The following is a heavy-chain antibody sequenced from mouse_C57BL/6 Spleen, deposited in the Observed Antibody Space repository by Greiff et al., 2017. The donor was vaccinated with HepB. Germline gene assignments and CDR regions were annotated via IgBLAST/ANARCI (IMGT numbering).Heavy chain of an antibody. V-gene: IGHV5-17*01. J-gene: IGHJ4*01. CDR2: ISSGSSTI. CDR1: GFTFSDYG. CDR3: SREAYYSNYDYAMDY. Sequence: EVNVVESGGGLVKPGGSLKLSCAASGFTFSDYGMHWVRQAPEKGLEWVAYISSGSSTIYYADTVKGRFTISRDNAKNTLFLQMTSLRSEDTAMYYCSREAYYSNYDYAMDYWGQGTSVTVSS. D-gene: IGHD2-5*01.